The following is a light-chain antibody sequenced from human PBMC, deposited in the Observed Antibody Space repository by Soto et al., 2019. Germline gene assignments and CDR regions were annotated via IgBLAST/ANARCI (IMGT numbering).Light chain of an antibody. J-gene: IGKJ1*01. CDR2: KAS. V-gene: IGKV1-5*03. CDR1: QSISTW. CDR3: QQYNTYWT. Sequence: DIQMTQSPSTLSASLGDRVTITCRASQSISTWLAWYQQKPGKAPKLLIYKASTLESGVPSRFRGSGSGTEFTLTISSLQPDDFATYHCQQYNTYWTFGQGTKVDI.